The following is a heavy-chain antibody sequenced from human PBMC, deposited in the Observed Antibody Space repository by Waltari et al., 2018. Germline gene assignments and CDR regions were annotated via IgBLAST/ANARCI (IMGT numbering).Heavy chain of an antibody. CDR3: ARDPRAVTEGLNAFDI. D-gene: IGHD2-21*02. J-gene: IGHJ3*02. CDR1: GYTFTSYD. V-gene: IGHV1-18*01. Sequence: QVQLVQSGAEVKKPGASVKVSCKASGYTFTSYDINWVRQAPGQGLEWMGWISAYNGNTNYAQKLQGRVTMTTDTSTSTAYMELRSLRSDDTAVYYCARDPRAVTEGLNAFDIWGQGTMVTVSS. CDR2: ISAYNGNT.